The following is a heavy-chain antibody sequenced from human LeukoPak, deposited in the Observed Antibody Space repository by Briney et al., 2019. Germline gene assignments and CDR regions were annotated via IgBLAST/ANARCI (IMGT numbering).Heavy chain of an antibody. V-gene: IGHV4-59*08. D-gene: IGHD5-18*01. CDR2: IYYSGST. Sequence: KPSETLSLTCTVSGGSISSYCWSWIRQPPGKGLEWIGYIYYSGSTNYNPSLKSRVTISVDTSKNQFSLKLSSVTAADTAVYYCAVRGYSYGPFDYWGQGTLVTVSS. CDR1: GGSISSYC. J-gene: IGHJ4*02. CDR3: AVRGYSYGPFDY.